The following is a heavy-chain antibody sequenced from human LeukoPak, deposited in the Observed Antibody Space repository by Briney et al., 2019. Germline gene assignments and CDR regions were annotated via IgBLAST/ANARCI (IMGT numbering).Heavy chain of an antibody. CDR2: IIPIFGTA. CDR1: GGTFSSYA. D-gene: IGHD2-15*01. Sequence: ASVKVSCKASGGTFSSYAISWVRQAPGQGLEWMGGIIPIFGTANYAQKFRGRVTITTDESTSTAYMELSSLRSEDTAVYYCARGGHGYCSGGSCYSRNLYYFDYWGQGTLVTVSS. V-gene: IGHV1-69*05. CDR3: ARGGHGYCSGGSCYSRNLYYFDY. J-gene: IGHJ4*02.